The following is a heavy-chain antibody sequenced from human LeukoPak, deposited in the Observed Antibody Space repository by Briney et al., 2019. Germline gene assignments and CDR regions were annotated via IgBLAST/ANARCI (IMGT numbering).Heavy chain of an antibody. J-gene: IGHJ3*02. CDR3: ARDLYDSSESAFDI. Sequence: PGRSLRLSCAASGFTFSSYGMHWVRQAPGKGLEWVAVISYDGGNKYYADSVKGRFTISRDNSKNTLYLQMNSLRAEDTAVYYCARDLYDSSESAFDIWGQGTMVTVSS. D-gene: IGHD3-22*01. V-gene: IGHV3-30*03. CDR1: GFTFSSYG. CDR2: ISYDGGNK.